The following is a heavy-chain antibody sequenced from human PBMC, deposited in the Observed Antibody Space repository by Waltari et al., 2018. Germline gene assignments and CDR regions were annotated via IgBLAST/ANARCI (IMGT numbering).Heavy chain of an antibody. CDR3: AREGGITIFGVVSKYYFDY. CDR1: GGSISSGSYY. V-gene: IGHV4-61*02. CDR2: IYTSGST. Sequence: QVQLQESGPGLVKPSHTLSLTCTVSGGSISSGSYYGSWIRQHAGPRLEWIGRIYTSGSTNYNPSLKSRVTISVDTSKNQFSLKLSSVTAADTAVYYCAREGGITIFGVVSKYYFDYWGQGTLVTVSS. J-gene: IGHJ4*02. D-gene: IGHD3-3*01.